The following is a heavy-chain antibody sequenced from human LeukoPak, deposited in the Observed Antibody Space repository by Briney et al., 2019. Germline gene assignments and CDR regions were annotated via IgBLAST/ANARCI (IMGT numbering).Heavy chain of an antibody. Sequence: GGSLRLSCAASGFTFSSHWMHWVRQAPGKGLVWVSRMDTDGSNINYADSVKSGFTISRDNAKNTLYMQMNSLRAEDTAVYYCARGGEGYNGPGFNWGQGTLVTVSS. CDR1: GFTFSSHW. D-gene: IGHD5-24*01. CDR2: MDTDGSNI. CDR3: ARGGEGYNGPGFN. V-gene: IGHV3-74*01. J-gene: IGHJ4*02.